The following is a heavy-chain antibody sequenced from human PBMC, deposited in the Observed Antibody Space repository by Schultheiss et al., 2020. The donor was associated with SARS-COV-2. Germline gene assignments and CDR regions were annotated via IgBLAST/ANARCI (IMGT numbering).Heavy chain of an antibody. CDR2: INHSGST. D-gene: IGHD3-22*01. Sequence: SETLSLTCAVSGYSISSGYYWGWIRQSAGKGLEWIGEINHSGSTNYNPSLKSRVTISVDTSKSQFSLKLNSVTAADTAVYYCARGGGDSGYYYDYWGQGTLVTVSS. V-gene: IGHV4-38-2*01. CDR3: ARGGGDSGYYYDY. J-gene: IGHJ4*02. CDR1: GYSISSGYY.